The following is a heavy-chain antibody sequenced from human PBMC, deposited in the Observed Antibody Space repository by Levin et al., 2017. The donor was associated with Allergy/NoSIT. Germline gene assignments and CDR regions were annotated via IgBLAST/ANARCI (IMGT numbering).Heavy chain of an antibody. CDR2: IKQGGSEK. CDR1: GFTFTSFY. D-gene: IGHD3-22*01. V-gene: IGHV3-7*01. J-gene: IGHJ6*02. CDR3: AREEGWGYYYGMDV. Sequence: GGSLRLSCEASGFTFTSFYMSWVRQAPGKGLEWVANIKQGGSEKYYVDSVKGRFTISRDNAKNSLYLQMNSLRAEDTAVYYCAREEGWGYYYGMDVWGQGTTVTVSS.